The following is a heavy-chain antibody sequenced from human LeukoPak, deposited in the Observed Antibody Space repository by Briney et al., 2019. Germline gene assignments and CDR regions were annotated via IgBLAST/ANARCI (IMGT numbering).Heavy chain of an antibody. Sequence: GGSLRLSCAASGFTVSSNYMSWVRQAPGKGLEWVSVIYSGGSTYYADSVKGRFTISRDNSKNTLYLQMNSLRAEDTAVYYCASEAEVVAATLSYWGQGTLVTVSS. CDR3: ASEAEVVAATLSY. CDR1: GFTVSSNY. CDR2: IYSGGST. J-gene: IGHJ4*02. V-gene: IGHV3-66*01. D-gene: IGHD2-15*01.